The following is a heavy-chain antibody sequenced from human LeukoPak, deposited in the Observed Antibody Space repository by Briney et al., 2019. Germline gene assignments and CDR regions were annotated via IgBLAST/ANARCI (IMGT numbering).Heavy chain of an antibody. Sequence: GSLRLSCAASGFTFRIYAMNWVRQAPGKGLEWISTVSASGGSTYYTDSIKGRFTISRDNSKNTLYLQMNSLRADDTAVYYCAKLSVVDYWGQGTLVTVSS. D-gene: IGHD4-23*01. J-gene: IGHJ4*02. V-gene: IGHV3-23*01. CDR3: AKLSVVDY. CDR2: VSASGGST. CDR1: GFTFRIYA.